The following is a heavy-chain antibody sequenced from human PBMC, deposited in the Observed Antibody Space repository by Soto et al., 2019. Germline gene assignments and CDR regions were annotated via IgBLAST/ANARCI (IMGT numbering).Heavy chain of an antibody. CDR2: ISSSSSTI. V-gene: IGHV3-48*01. CDR1: GFTFSSYS. Sequence: GGSLRLSCAASGFTFSSYSMNWVRQAPGKGLEWVSYISSSSSTIYYADSVKGRFTISRDNAKNSLYLQMNSLRAEDTAVYYCARDGSDSRGWYADQNYYYYYYMDVWGKGTTVTVSS. CDR3: ARDGSDSRGWYADQNYYYYYYMDV. J-gene: IGHJ6*03. D-gene: IGHD6-19*01.